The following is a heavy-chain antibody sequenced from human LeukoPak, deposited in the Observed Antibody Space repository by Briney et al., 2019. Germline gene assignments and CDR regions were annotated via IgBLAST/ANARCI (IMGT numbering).Heavy chain of an antibody. V-gene: IGHV3-23*01. J-gene: IGHJ4*01. CDR2: ISGNGAT. CDR1: GFTLRVYA. CDR3: ARVSVPIFDISYGYPFDC. Sequence: GGSLRLSCAAAGFTLRVYAMHWVRKAHGKGLEWVSAISGNGATYYAASVKGRFTISRDTSRSALYLLMNNLRVEDTAAYYCARVSVPIFDISYGYPFDCWGQGTLVTVSS. D-gene: IGHD5-18*01.